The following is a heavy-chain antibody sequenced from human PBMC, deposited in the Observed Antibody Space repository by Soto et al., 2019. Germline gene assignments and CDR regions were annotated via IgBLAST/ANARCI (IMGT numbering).Heavy chain of an antibody. CDR1: RFTFSRYV. Sequence: GGSVRLSCAASRFTFSRYVMHCFRNAACEGLDGVAVISYDGSNKYYADSVKGRFTISRDNSKNTLYLQMNSLRAEDTAVYYCARDQYYYDSSGYPFGRDDWGVDVWGQGTTVTVSS. D-gene: IGHD3-22*01. CDR3: ARDQYYYDSSGYPFGRDDWGVDV. CDR2: ISYDGSNK. V-gene: IGHV3-30*03. J-gene: IGHJ6*02.